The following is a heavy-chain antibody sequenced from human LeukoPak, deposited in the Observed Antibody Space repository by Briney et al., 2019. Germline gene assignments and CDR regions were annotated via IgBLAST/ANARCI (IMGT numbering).Heavy chain of an antibody. V-gene: IGHV4-59*08. D-gene: IGHD2-21*02. CDR3: ARRSPYCGRDCYVFAY. Sequence: PSETLSLTCTVSDGSISSYYWSWIRQPPGKGLEWIGYISYSGYTNYNPSLKSRVTISPYTSKNRVSLDLISVTAADTAVYYCARRSPYCGRDCYVFAYWGQGTLVTVSS. J-gene: IGHJ4*02. CDR1: DGSISSYY. CDR2: ISYSGYT.